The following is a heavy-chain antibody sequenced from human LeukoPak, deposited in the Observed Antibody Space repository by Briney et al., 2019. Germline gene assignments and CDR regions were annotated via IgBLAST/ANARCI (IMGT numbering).Heavy chain of an antibody. CDR1: GGSISGYY. V-gene: IGHV4-59*01. J-gene: IGHJ4*02. D-gene: IGHD2-15*01. Sequence: SETLSLTCTVSGGSISGYYWSWIRQPPGKGPEWIGYIYYSGSTNYNPSLKSRVTISVDTSKNQFSLKLSSVTAADTAVYYCAGHSPYCSGGSCDYWGQGTPVTVSS. CDR2: IYYSGST. CDR3: AGHSPYCSGGSCDY.